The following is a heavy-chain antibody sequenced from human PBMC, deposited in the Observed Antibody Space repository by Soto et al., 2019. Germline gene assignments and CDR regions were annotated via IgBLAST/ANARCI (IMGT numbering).Heavy chain of an antibody. J-gene: IGHJ6*02. V-gene: IGHV2-5*01. CDR2: IYWNDDK. CDR3: AHEGPEYYAFCSGYSPASGMDV. D-gene: IGHD3-3*01. Sequence: QITLKESGPTLVKPTQTLTLTCTFSGFSLSTSGVGVGWIRQPPGKALEWLALIYWNDDKRYSPSLKSRLTITKDTSKNQVVLTMTHMDPVDTATYYCAHEGPEYYAFCSGYSPASGMDVWGQGTTDTVSS. CDR1: GFSLSTSGVG.